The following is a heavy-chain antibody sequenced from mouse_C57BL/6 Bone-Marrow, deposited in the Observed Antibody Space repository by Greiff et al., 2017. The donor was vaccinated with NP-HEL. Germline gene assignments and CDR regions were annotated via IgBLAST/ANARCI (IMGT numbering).Heavy chain of an antibody. CDR3: TSTFYYYGSSYD. CDR1: GFNIKDDY. CDR2: IDPENGDT. V-gene: IGHV14-4*01. D-gene: IGHD1-1*01. J-gene: IGHJ2*01. Sequence: EVQLQQSGAELVRPGASVKLSCTASGFNIKDDYMHWVKQRPEQGLEWIGWIDPENGDTEYASKFQGKATITADTSSNTAYLQLSSLTSEDTAVYYCTSTFYYYGSSYDWGQGTTLTVSS.